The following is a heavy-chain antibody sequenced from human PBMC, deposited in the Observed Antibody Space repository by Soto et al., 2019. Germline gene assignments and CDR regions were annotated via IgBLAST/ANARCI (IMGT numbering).Heavy chain of an antibody. CDR1: GFTFSSYA. V-gene: IGHV3-23*01. D-gene: IGHD6-19*01. Sequence: PVGSLRLSCAASGFTFSSYAMSWVRQAPGKGLEWVSTVSGSGDNTYYADSVKGRFTLSRDNSKNTLYLQMNSLRAEDTAVYYCAKVGSGYYFDYWGQGTLVTVSS. J-gene: IGHJ4*02. CDR3: AKVGSGYYFDY. CDR2: VSGSGDNT.